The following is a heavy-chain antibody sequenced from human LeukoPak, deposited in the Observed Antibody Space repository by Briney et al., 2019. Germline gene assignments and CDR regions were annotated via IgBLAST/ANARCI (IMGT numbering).Heavy chain of an antibody. CDR3: ARGSRGYSYG. D-gene: IGHD5-18*01. J-gene: IGHJ4*02. CDR2: IYYSAST. V-gene: IGHV4-61*01. CDR1: GGSVSSGSYY. Sequence: SETLSLTCTVSGGSVSSGSYYWSWIRQPPGKGLEWNGYIYYSASTNYNPSLKSRVTISVDTSNNQFSLKLSSVTAADTAVYYCARGSRGYSYGWGQGTLVTVSS.